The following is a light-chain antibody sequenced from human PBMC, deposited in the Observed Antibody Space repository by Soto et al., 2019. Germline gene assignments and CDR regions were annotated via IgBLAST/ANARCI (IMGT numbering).Light chain of an antibody. CDR1: QSISSW. J-gene: IGKJ4*01. CDR3: QQYNSSPT. V-gene: IGKV1-5*01. Sequence: DIQMTQSPSTLSASVGDRVTITCRASQSISSWLAWYQQKPGKAPKLLIYDASSLESGVPSRFSGSGSGTEFTLTISSLQPEDFATYYCQQYNSSPTFGGGTKVDIK. CDR2: DAS.